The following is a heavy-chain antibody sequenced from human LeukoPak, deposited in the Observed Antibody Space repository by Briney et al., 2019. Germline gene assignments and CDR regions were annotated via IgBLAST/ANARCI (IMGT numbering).Heavy chain of an antibody. CDR3: ARGIYSGSYYDWFDP. J-gene: IGHJ5*02. CDR1: GYTFTGYY. CDR2: INPNSGCT. V-gene: IGHV1-2*02. Sequence: GASVKVSCKASGYTFTGYYMHWVRQAPGQGLEWMGWINPNSGCTNYAPKFQGRVTMTRDTSISTAYMELSSLRSDDTAVYYCARGIYSGSYYDWFDPWGQGTLVTVSS. D-gene: IGHD1-26*01.